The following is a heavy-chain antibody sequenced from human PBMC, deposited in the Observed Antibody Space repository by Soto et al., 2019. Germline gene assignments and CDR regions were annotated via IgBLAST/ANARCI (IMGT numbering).Heavy chain of an antibody. V-gene: IGHV1-46*01. D-gene: IGHD5-18*01. CDR2: INPSGGST. CDR3: AREKREIQLWQPYGMDV. Sequence: ASVKVSCKASGYTFTSYYMHWVRQAPGQGLEWMGIINPSGGSTSYAQKFQGRVTMTRDTSTSTVYMELSSLRSEDTAVYYCAREKREIQLWQPYGMDVWGQGTTVTVSS. CDR1: GYTFTSYY. J-gene: IGHJ6*02.